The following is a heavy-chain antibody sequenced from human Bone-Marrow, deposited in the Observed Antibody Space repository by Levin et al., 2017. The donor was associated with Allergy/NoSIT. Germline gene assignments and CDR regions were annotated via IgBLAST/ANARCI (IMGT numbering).Heavy chain of an antibody. J-gene: IGHJ4*02. CDR3: ARGMIGGNSFNL. D-gene: IGHD4-23*01. V-gene: IGHV3-74*01. CDR1: GFTFSGYW. Sequence: GGSLRLSCDASGFTFSGYWMHWVRQAPGKGLVWVSRIDYDGSVTTYADSVKGRFTISRDNTKNTLLLQMNSLRAEDTAVYYCARGMIGGNSFNLWGQGTLVTVSS. CDR2: IDYDGSVT.